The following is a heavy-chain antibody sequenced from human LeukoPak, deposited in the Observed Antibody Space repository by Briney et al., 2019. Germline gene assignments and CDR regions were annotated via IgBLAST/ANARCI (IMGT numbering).Heavy chain of an antibody. V-gene: IGHV3-11*04. CDR2: ISNSGDTI. D-gene: IGHD3-3*01. CDR3: ARDGDGVVIKDGGAFDI. CDR1: GFTFTDYY. J-gene: IGHJ3*02. Sequence: GGSLRLSCAASGFTFTDYYMTWIRQAPGKGLEWLSYISNSGDTIYYADSVKGRFSISRDNVKKSLYLQMNSLRAEDTAVYYCARDGDGVVIKDGGAFDIWGQGTMVTVSS.